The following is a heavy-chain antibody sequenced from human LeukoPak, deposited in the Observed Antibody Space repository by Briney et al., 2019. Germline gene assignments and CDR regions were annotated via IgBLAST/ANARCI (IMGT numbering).Heavy chain of an antibody. Sequence: ASVKVSCKASGYTFTGYYMHWVRQAPGQGLEWMGWINPNSGVTNYAQNFQGRVTMTRDTSISTAFMELTSLRPDDTAVYYCARGLLLDSWGQGTLVTVSS. CDR2: INPNSGVT. CDR3: ARGLLLDS. J-gene: IGHJ4*02. CDR1: GYTFTGYY. V-gene: IGHV1-2*02. D-gene: IGHD3-16*01.